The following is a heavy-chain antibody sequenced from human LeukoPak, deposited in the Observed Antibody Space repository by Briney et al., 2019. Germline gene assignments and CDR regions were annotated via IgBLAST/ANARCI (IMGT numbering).Heavy chain of an antibody. J-gene: IGHJ4*02. D-gene: IGHD6-6*01. CDR2: INHSGST. CDR3: ARSNGVGIAARHRLDY. Sequence: KPSETLSLTCTVSGGSISSSSYCWGWIREPPGKGLGWIGEINHSGSTNYNPSLKSRVTISVDTSKNQFSLKLSSVTAADTAVYYCARSNGVGIAARHRLDYWGQGTLVTVSS. CDR1: GGSISSSSYC. V-gene: IGHV4-39*07.